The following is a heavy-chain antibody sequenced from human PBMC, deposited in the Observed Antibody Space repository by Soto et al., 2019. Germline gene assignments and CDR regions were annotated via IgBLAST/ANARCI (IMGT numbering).Heavy chain of an antibody. J-gene: IGHJ4*02. Sequence: QVQLVQSGAEVKRPGSSVKVSCEASGGTFSSLGFTWVRQAPGQGLEWMGGIIPISGRTTFAPKFLGRVTITADESTRTTDMELTALTSYDTAIYYCATRGTQGRWLECADYWGQGTLVTVSS. CDR1: GGTFSSLG. CDR2: IIPISGRT. CDR3: ATRGTQGRWLECADY. V-gene: IGHV1-69*01. D-gene: IGHD5-12*01.